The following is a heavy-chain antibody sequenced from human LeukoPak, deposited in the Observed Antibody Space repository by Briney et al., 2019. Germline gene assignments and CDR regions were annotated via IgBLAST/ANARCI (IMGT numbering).Heavy chain of an antibody. J-gene: IGHJ4*02. D-gene: IGHD3-10*01. CDR3: ATMVRGFHPIDY. CDR2: IYSGGST. V-gene: IGHV3-53*01. CDR1: GFTVSSNY. Sequence: PGGSLRLSCAASGFTVSSNYMSWVRHAPGKGLEWVSVIYSGGSTYYADSVKGRFTISRDNSKNTLYLQMNSLRAEDTAVYYCATMVRGFHPIDYWGQGTLVTVSS.